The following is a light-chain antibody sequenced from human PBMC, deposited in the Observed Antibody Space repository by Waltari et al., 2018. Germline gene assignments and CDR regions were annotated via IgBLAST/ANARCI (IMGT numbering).Light chain of an antibody. CDR3: ETGGHGTWV. CDR2: VNSDGSH. CDR1: SGHSSTI. J-gene: IGLJ3*02. V-gene: IGLV4-69*01. Sequence: QLVLTQSPSASASLGASVKLTCTLSSGHSSTIIASHLPRPERGPRYLLKVNSDGSHSKGDDIPDRFSGCSAGAERYLTISSLHAEDEADYYCETGGHGTWVFGGGTKLTVL.